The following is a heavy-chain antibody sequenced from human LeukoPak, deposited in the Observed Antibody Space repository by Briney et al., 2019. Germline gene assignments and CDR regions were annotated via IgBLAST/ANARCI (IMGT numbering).Heavy chain of an antibody. CDR3: AKDPGAVSTDCGGDCYPSPA. CDR1: GFTFSSYG. J-gene: IGHJ5*02. Sequence: GGSLRLSCAASGFTFSSYGMHWVRQAPGKGLEWVAVISYDGSNKYYADSVKGRFTISRDNSKNTLYLQMNSLRAEDTAVYYCAKDPGAVSTDCGGDCYPSPAWGQGTLVTVSS. D-gene: IGHD2-21*02. V-gene: IGHV3-30*18. CDR2: ISYDGSNK.